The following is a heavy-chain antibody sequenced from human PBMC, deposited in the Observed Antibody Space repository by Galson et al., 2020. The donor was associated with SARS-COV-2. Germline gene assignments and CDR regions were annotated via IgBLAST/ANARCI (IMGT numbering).Heavy chain of an antibody. CDR2: ISGFNGNA. J-gene: IGHJ6*03. V-gene: IGHV1-18*01. D-gene: IGHD2-15*01. CDR1: GYTFSNYG. Sequence: ASVKVSCKTSGYTFSNYGISWVRQAPGEGLEWMGWISGFNGNAKYAQKFQGRVTMTTDTSTDTAFMELRRLGSDDTAVYYCAKTAAATSDYFYYMDVWGKGTTVAISS. CDR3: AKTAAATSDYFYYMDV.